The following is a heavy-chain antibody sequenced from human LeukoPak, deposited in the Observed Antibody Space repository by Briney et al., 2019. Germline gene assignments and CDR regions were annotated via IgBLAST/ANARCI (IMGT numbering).Heavy chain of an antibody. Sequence: GGSLRLSCVASGFTFSDSWMYWVRQVPGEGLVWVSRIDADGGNIGYADSVRGRFAISRDNAKNTLYLEMNSLRAEDAGVYYCARDRGHGGGYDHFAYWGQGILVTVSS. CDR3: ARDRGHGGGYDHFAY. V-gene: IGHV3-74*01. CDR1: GFTFSDSW. J-gene: IGHJ4*02. D-gene: IGHD5-12*01. CDR2: IDADGGNI.